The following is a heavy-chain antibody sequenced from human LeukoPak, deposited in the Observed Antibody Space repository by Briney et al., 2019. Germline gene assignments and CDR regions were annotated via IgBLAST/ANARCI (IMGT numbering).Heavy chain of an antibody. CDR2: INPSGGST. V-gene: IGHV1-46*01. Sequence: APVKVSCKASGYTFTSYGISWVRQAPGQGLEWMGIINPSGGSTSYAQKFQGRVTMTRDTSTSTVYMELSSLRSEDTAVYYCAAATVTTYRFDPWGQGTLVTVSS. CDR3: AAATVTTYRFDP. J-gene: IGHJ5*02. D-gene: IGHD4-17*01. CDR1: GYTFTSYG.